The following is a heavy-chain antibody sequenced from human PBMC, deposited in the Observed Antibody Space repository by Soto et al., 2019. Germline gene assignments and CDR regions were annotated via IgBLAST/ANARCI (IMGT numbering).Heavy chain of an antibody. CDR1: GYSFTSLG. Sequence: QVQLVQSGGEVKKPGASVKVSCTAFGYSFTSLGMSWVRQAPGQGLEWMGWISIKYGNTNYEQKFEGRVTLTRDTSTNTAYMELTRLLSEATAVYYCARGQNSYDLWGQGTMVTVSS. CDR3: ARGQNSYDL. CDR2: ISIKYGNT. D-gene: IGHD1-26*01. V-gene: IGHV1-18*01. J-gene: IGHJ3*01.